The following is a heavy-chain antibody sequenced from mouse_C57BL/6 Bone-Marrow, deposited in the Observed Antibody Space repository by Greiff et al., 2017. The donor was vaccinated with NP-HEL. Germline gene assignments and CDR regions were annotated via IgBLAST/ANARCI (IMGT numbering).Heavy chain of an antibody. V-gene: IGHV2-9-1*01. CDR1: GFSLTSYA. CDR3: ASLDSSGPFAY. CDR2: IWTGGGT. J-gene: IGHJ3*01. D-gene: IGHD3-2*02. Sequence: VKLMESGPGLVAPSQSLSITCTVSGFSLTSYAISWVRQPPGKGLEWLGVIWTGGGTNYNSARKSRLSISNDNSKSQVFLKMNSLQTDDTARYYCASLDSSGPFAYWGQGTLVTVSA.